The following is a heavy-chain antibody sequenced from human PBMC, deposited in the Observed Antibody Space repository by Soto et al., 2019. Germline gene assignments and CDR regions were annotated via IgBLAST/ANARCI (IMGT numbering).Heavy chain of an antibody. V-gene: IGHV1-69*13. CDR1: GGTFSSYA. CDR2: IIPIFGTA. D-gene: IGHD3-22*01. CDR3: AREWSPRGYYDSSGYYEKTGNWFDP. Sequence: SVKVSCKASGGTFSSYAISWVRQAPGQGLEWMGGIIPIFGTANYAQKFQGRVTITADESTSTAYMELSSLRSEDTAVYYCAREWSPRGYYDSSGYYEKTGNWFDPWGQGTLVTVSS. J-gene: IGHJ5*02.